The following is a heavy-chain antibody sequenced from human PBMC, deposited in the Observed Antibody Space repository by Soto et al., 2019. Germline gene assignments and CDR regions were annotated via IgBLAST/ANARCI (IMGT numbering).Heavy chain of an antibody. Sequence: ASVKVSCKASGYTFTSYDINWVRQATGQGLEWMGWISAYNGNTNYAQKLQGRVTMTTDTSTSTAYMELRSLRSDDTAVYYCARGVGIAAAATPFDPWGQGTLVTVSS. D-gene: IGHD6-13*01. J-gene: IGHJ5*02. CDR1: GYTFTSYD. CDR2: ISAYNGNT. V-gene: IGHV1-18*01. CDR3: ARGVGIAAAATPFDP.